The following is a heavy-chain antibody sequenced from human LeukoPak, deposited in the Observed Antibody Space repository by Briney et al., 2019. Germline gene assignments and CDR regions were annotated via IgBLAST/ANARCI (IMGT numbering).Heavy chain of an antibody. D-gene: IGHD1-7*01. CDR3: ATLQYNWNSDY. CDR1: GGSISSSSYY. J-gene: IGHJ4*02. Sequence: SETLSLTCTVSGGSISSSSYYWGWIRQPPGKGLEWIGSIYYSGSTYYNPSLKSRVTISVDTSKNQFSLKLSSVTAADTAVYYCATLQYNWNSDYWGQGTLVTVSS. CDR2: IYYSGST. V-gene: IGHV4-39*01.